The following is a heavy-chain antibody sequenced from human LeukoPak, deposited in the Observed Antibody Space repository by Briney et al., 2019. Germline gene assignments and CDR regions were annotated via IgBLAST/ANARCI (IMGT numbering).Heavy chain of an antibody. CDR2: ISGSGSAT. CDR3: ARDPGATRPNWFDP. J-gene: IGHJ5*02. D-gene: IGHD6-6*01. CDR1: GFIFSSYS. V-gene: IGHV3-48*01. Sequence: PGGSLRLSCAASGFIFSSYSISWIRQAPGKGLEWVSYISGSGSATYYADSVKGRFSISRDNAKSSLYLEMHSLRVEDTAVYYCARDPGATRPNWFDPWGQGTLVTVSS.